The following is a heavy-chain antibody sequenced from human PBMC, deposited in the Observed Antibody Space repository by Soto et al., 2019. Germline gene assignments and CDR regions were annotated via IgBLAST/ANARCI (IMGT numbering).Heavy chain of an antibody. D-gene: IGHD3-3*01. V-gene: IGHV3-23*01. CDR2: ISGSGGST. J-gene: IGHJ4*02. CDR3: AKDQKYYDFWSAPFYFDY. CDR1: GFTFSSYA. Sequence: PGGSLRLSCAASGFTFSSYAMSWVRQAPGKGLEWVSAISGSGGSTYYADSVKGRFTISRDNSKNTLYLQMNSLRAEDTAVYYCAKDQKYYDFWSAPFYFDYWGQGTLVTVSS.